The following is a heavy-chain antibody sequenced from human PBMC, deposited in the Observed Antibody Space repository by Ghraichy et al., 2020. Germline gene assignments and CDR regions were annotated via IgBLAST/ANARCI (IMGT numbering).Heavy chain of an antibody. CDR1: GGSISSGGYY. V-gene: IGHV4-31*03. CDR2: IYYSGST. CDR3: ASGGENLREGDWFDP. D-gene: IGHD3-10*01. J-gene: IGHJ5*02. Sequence: SETLSLTCTVSGGSISSGGYYWSWIRQHPGKGLEWIGYIYYSGSTYYNPSLKSRVTISVDTSKNQFSLKLSSVTAADTAVYYCASGGENLREGDWFDPWGQGTLVTVSS.